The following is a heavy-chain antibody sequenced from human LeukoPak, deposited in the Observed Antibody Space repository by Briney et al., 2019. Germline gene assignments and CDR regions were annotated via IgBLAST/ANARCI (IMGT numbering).Heavy chain of an antibody. V-gene: IGHV3-9*01. J-gene: IGHJ4*02. CDR3: AKGQLRMAAEFDY. Sequence: GGSLRLSCAASGFTFDDYAMHWVRQATGKGLEGVSGISWNSGSIGYADSVKGRFTISRDNAKNSLYQQMNSLRAEDTALYYCAKGQLRMAAEFDYWGQGTLVTVSS. CDR1: GFTFDDYA. D-gene: IGHD2-2*01. CDR2: ISWNSGSI.